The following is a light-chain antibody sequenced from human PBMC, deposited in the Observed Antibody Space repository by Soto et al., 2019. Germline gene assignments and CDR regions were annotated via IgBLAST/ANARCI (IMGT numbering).Light chain of an antibody. Sequence: DIRMTQSPSSLSVSVGDGVTITCRASETINNYLNWYQQKPGRAPKLLIHAASTLQSGVPSRFSGSGSGTDFTLTISSLQPEDFATYYCQQSYSTPWTVGQGTKVDIK. CDR2: AAS. J-gene: IGKJ1*01. CDR3: QQSYSTPWT. CDR1: ETINNY. V-gene: IGKV1-39*01.